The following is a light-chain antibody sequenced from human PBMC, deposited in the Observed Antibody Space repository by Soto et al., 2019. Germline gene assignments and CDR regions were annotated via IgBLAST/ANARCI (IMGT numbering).Light chain of an antibody. J-gene: IGLJ2*01. Sequence: QLVLTQSSSASASLGSSVKLTCTLSSGHSTYIIAWHQQQPGKAPRYLMKLEGSGSYNKGSGVPDRFSGSSSGADRYLTISILHFEDEADYDCETWDSNTHVVFGGGTKLTVL. V-gene: IGLV4-60*02. CDR2: LEGSGSY. CDR1: SGHSTYI. CDR3: ETWDSNTHVV.